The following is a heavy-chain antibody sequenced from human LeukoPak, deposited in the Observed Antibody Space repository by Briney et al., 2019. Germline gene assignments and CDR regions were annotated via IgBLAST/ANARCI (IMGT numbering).Heavy chain of an antibody. D-gene: IGHD6-13*01. Sequence: GGSLRLSCAASGFTFSNYAMHWVRQAPGKGLEWVAVISYQGSNKYYADSVKGRFTISRDNSENTLYLQMNSLRAEDTAVYYCAKSGTRSSWSPRVKTYLDYWGQGTLVTVSS. CDR3: AKSGTRSSWSPRVKTYLDY. V-gene: IGHV3-30*04. CDR1: GFTFSNYA. CDR2: ISYQGSNK. J-gene: IGHJ4*02.